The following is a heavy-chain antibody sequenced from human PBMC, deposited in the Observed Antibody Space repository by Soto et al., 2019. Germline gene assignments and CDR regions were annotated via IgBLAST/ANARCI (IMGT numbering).Heavy chain of an antibody. CDR1: VFTFSNYW. J-gene: IGHJ4*02. CDR3: ARDREASSWFDY. D-gene: IGHD6-13*01. CDR2: INRDGSEK. V-gene: IGHV3-7*01. Sequence: GGSLRLSCTASVFTFSNYWMSWVRQAPGKGLEWVANINRDGSEKYYLDSVKGRFTISRDNAKNSLYLQMNYLRADDTAVYFCARDREASSWFDYWGQGTLVTVSS.